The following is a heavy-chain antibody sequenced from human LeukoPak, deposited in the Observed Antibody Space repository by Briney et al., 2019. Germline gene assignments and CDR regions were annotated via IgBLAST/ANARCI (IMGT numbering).Heavy chain of an antibody. CDR1: GFTFTSSA. CDR3: AAAPDLECSGGSCYSGYYYYYGMDV. CDR2: IVVGSGNT. V-gene: IGHV1-58*02. Sequence: GTSVTVSCKASGFTFTSSAMQWVRQARGQRLEWIGWIVVGSGNTNYAQKFQERVTITRDMSTSTAYMELSSLRSEDTAVYYCAAAPDLECSGGSCYSGYYYYYGMDVWGQGTTVTVSS. D-gene: IGHD2-15*01. J-gene: IGHJ6*02.